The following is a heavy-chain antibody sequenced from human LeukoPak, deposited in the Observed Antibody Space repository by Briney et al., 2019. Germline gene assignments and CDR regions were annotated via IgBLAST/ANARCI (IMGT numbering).Heavy chain of an antibody. CDR1: GFTFSSYA. J-gene: IGHJ4*02. V-gene: IGHV3-23*01. Sequence: GGCLRLSCTTSGFTFSSYAMSWVRQAPAKGLEWVAAISGSGGTTYYADSMKGRFTISRDKSKNTLYLQMNSLRAEDTAVYYCAKVRGRFLESLGGVDYWGQGTLVTVSS. CDR2: ISGSGGTT. D-gene: IGHD3-3*01. CDR3: AKVRGRFLESLGGVDY.